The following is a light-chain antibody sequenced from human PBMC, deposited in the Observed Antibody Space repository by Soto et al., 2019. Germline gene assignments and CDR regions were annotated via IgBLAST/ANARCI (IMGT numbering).Light chain of an antibody. J-gene: IGLJ1*01. CDR3: FSYVGGYSYV. CDR2: DVS. V-gene: IGLV2-11*01. Sequence: QSALTQPRSVSGSPGQSVTVSCIGTSSDVGDYNSVSWYQQHPGKAPKLMIDDVSKRPSGVPDRFSGSKSGNTASLTISGLQAEDEADYYCFSYVGGYSYVFGIGTKVTV. CDR1: SSDVGDYNS.